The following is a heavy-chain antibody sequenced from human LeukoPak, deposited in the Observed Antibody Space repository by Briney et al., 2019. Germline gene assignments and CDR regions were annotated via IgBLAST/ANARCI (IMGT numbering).Heavy chain of an antibody. J-gene: IGHJ4*02. CDR2: IYYSGST. V-gene: IGHV4-39*01. CDR3: ARTDSSGYYLFDY. CDR1: GGSISSSSYY. D-gene: IGHD3-22*01. Sequence: SETLSLTCTVPGGSISSSSYYWGWIRQPPGKGLEWIGSIYYSGSTYYNPSLKSRVTISVDTSKNQFSLKLSSVTAADTAVYYCARTDSSGYYLFDYWGQGTLVTVSS.